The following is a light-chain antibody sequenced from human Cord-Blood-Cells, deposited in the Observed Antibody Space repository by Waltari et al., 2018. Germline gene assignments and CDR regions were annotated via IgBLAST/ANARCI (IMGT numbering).Light chain of an antibody. CDR3: QQYNNWPFT. Sequence: EIVMTQSPATLSVSPGERATLSCRASRSVSSNLAWYQQKPGQAPRPLIYGASTRATGIPARFSGSGSGTEFTLTISSLQSEDFAVYYCQQYNNWPFTFGPGTKVDIK. V-gene: IGKV3-15*01. J-gene: IGKJ3*01. CDR1: RSVSSN. CDR2: GAS.